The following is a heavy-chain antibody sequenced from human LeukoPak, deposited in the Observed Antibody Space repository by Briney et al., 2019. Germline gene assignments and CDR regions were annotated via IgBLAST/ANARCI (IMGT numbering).Heavy chain of an antibody. V-gene: IGHV3-23*01. CDR3: AKRGSSPRKDFDY. CDR2: ISDSGSNT. D-gene: IGHD6-13*01. J-gene: IGHJ4*02. Sequence: GGSLRLSCEASGFTFSSDAMNWVRQAPGKGLEWVSLISDSGSNTFYADSVKGRLTISRDNSKNTLYLQMNSLGAEDTAVYYCAKRGSSPRKDFDYWGQGTLVTVSS. CDR1: GFTFSSDA.